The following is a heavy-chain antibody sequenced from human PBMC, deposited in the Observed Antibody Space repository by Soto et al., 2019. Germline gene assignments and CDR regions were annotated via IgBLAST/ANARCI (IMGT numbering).Heavy chain of an antibody. Sequence: EVQLVESGGGLVQPGGSLRLSCTASGFIVSDTYVNWVRQAPGKGLEWVSVISNRGDTNYADSVRGRFSLSRDISDNTLHLQMNNLRVEDTAVYYWAREPRYCRGGSCSITGDAYDIWGQGTMVTVSS. CDR2: ISNRGDT. J-gene: IGHJ3*02. CDR3: AREPRYCRGGSCSITGDAYDI. D-gene: IGHD2-15*01. V-gene: IGHV3-66*01. CDR1: GFIVSDTY.